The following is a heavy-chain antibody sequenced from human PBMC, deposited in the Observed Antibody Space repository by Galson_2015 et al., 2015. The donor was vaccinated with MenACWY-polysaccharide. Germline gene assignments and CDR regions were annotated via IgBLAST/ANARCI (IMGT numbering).Heavy chain of an antibody. Sequence: ETLSLTCTVSGGSIRTATYFWGWIRQPPVKGLEWIGTTSYTGSTYYNPSLQGRVAFSTDTSNNHFSLTATSVTAADTAVDYCPRRRKRVAGEFDYWGQGTLVTVSS. CDR1: GGSIRTATYF. CDR2: TSYTGST. CDR3: PRRRKRVAGEFDY. D-gene: IGHD6-19*01. V-gene: IGHV4-39*02. J-gene: IGHJ4*02.